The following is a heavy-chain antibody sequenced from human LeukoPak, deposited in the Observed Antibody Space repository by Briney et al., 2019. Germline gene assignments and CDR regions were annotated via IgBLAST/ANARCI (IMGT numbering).Heavy chain of an antibody. CDR3: AKDEPLLRH. V-gene: IGHV3-23*01. CDR1: GFTFSIYA. Sequence: PGGSLRLSCAASGFTFSIYAMSWVRQAPGKGLGWVSAIGGSGGYTYYADSVRGRFTISRDNSKNTLFLQMNSLRAEDTAVYYCAKDEPLLRHWGQGTLVTVSS. CDR2: IGGSGGYT. J-gene: IGHJ4*02. D-gene: IGHD2/OR15-2a*01.